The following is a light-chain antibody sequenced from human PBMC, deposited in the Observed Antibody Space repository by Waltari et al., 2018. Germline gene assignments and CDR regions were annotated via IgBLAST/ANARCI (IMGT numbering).Light chain of an antibody. CDR2: RNA. CDR1: TSNIGNNY. V-gene: IGLV1-47*01. CDR3: ASWDDSLSAYV. Sequence: QSVLTQPPSASATPGQSVTISCSGSTSNIGNNYVYWYQHLLGPAPKLLVYRNAHRPSGVPDRFSGSKSDTSTTLTISGLRSEDEAEYYCASWDDSLSAYVFGTGTKVTVL. J-gene: IGLJ1*01.